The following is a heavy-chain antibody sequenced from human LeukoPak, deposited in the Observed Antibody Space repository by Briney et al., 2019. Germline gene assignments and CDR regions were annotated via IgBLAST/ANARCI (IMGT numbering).Heavy chain of an antibody. CDR3: ARDLPPKGDIVATIRWWFDP. CDR2: ISSNGGST. J-gene: IGHJ5*02. V-gene: IGHV3-64D*06. Sequence: GGSLRLSCSASGFTFSSYAMHWVRQAPGKGLEYVSAISSNGGSTYYADSVKGRFTISRDNSKNTLYLQMSSLRAEDTAVYYCARDLPPKGDIVATIRWWFDPWGQGTLVTVSS. CDR1: GFTFSSYA. D-gene: IGHD5-12*01.